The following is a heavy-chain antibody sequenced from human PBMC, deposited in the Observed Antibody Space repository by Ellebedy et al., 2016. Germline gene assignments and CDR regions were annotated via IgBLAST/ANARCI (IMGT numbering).Heavy chain of an antibody. V-gene: IGHV1-3*01. CDR3: ARGGQGPYYYGMDV. J-gene: IGHJ6*02. D-gene: IGHD3/OR15-3a*01. CDR1: GYTFTSYG. Sequence: ASVKVSCXASGYTFTSYGISWVRQAPGQGLEWMGWINAGNGNTKYSQKFQGRVTITRDTSASTAYMELSSLRSEDTAVYYCARGGQGPYYYGMDVWGQGTTVTVSS. CDR2: INAGNGNT.